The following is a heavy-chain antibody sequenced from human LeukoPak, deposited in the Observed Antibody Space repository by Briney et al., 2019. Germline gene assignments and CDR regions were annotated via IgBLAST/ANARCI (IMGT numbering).Heavy chain of an antibody. CDR3: AKDRGWFGGSLANFDY. Sequence: GGSLRLSCAASGFTFSSYSMNWVRQAPGKGLEWVSSISSSSSYIYYADSVKGRFTISRDNAKNTVYLEINSLRAEDTAVYYCAKDRGWFGGSLANFDYWGQGTLVTVSS. J-gene: IGHJ4*02. CDR2: ISSSSSYI. V-gene: IGHV3-21*04. CDR1: GFTFSSYS. D-gene: IGHD3-10*01.